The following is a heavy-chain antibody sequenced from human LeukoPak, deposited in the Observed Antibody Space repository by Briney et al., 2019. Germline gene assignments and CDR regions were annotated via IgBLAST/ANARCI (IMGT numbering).Heavy chain of an antibody. J-gene: IGHJ6*02. CDR3: GSTDPYYYYYYGMDV. CDR2: IYYSGST. CDR1: GGSISSYY. D-gene: IGHD4-17*01. V-gene: IGHV4-59*12. Sequence: SETLSLTCTVSGGSISSYYWSWIRQPPGKGLEWIGYIYYSGSTNYNPSLKSRVTISVDTSKNQFSLKLSSVTAADTAVYYCGSTDPYYYYYYGMDVWGQGTTVTVSS.